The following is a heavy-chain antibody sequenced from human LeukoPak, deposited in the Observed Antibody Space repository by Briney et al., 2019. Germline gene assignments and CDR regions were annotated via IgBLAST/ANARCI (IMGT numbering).Heavy chain of an antibody. J-gene: IGHJ6*02. D-gene: IGHD2-21*01. V-gene: IGHV3-53*01. CDR2: IYSDGTT. Sequence: GGSLRLSCAAPGFTVSSTYTSWVRQAPGEGLEWVSLIYSDGTTYYAGSVKGRFTISRDNSKNTLYLQMNSLRAEDTAIYYCAKDRQGWGDSGYFGMDVWGQGTTVTVSS. CDR1: GFTVSSTY. CDR3: AKDRQGWGDSGYFGMDV.